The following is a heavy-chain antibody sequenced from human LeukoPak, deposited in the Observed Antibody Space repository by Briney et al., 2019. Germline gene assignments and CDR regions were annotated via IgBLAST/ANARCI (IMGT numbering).Heavy chain of an antibody. Sequence: PSETLSLTCTVSGGSISSSSYYWGWIRQPPGKGLEWIGSIYYSGSTYYNPSLKSRVTISVDTSKNQFSLKLSSVTAADTAVYYCARFSSSLFDYWGQGTLVIVSS. CDR1: GGSISSSSYY. D-gene: IGHD6-13*01. CDR3: ARFSSSLFDY. V-gene: IGHV4-39*01. CDR2: IYYSGST. J-gene: IGHJ4*02.